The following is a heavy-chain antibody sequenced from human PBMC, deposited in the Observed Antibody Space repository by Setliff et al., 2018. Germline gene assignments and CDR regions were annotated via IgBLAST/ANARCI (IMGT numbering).Heavy chain of an antibody. V-gene: IGHV3-7*01. CDR1: GFTFSNYW. CDR2: IKEDGSEK. J-gene: IGHJ4*02. D-gene: IGHD6-6*01. Sequence: PGGSLRLSCSASGFTFSNYWMTWVRQAPGKGLEWVANIKEDGSEKYYEDSVKGRFTISRDNSKNTVYLQVNSLRGEDTAVYHCAKDPKYRGVWPHPAYFDYWGQGALVTVSS. CDR3: AKDPKYRGVWPHPAYFDY.